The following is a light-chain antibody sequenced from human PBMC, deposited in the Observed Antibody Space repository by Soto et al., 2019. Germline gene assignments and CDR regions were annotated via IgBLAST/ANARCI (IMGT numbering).Light chain of an antibody. CDR3: AAWDDILNGYV. Sequence: QSVLTQPPSASETPGQRVTISCSGGSSNIGSETVNWYQQVPGTATKLLIYRDTRRPSGVPDRFSGSKSGTSASLAISGLQSDDEADYYCAAWDDILNGYVFGTGTKLTVL. CDR1: SSNIGSET. CDR2: RDT. J-gene: IGLJ1*01. V-gene: IGLV1-44*01.